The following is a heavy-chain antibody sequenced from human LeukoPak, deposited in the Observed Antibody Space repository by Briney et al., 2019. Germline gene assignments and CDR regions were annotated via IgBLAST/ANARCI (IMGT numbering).Heavy chain of an antibody. CDR1: GGSFSGYY. D-gene: IGHD6-19*01. CDR2: INHSGST. J-gene: IGHJ4*02. V-gene: IGHV4-34*01. Sequence: PSETLSLTCAVYGGSFSGYYWSWIRQPPGKGLEWIGEINHSGSTNYNPSLKSRVTISVDTSKNQFSLKLSSVTAADTAVYYCARDSSGRGRIDYWGQGTLVTVSS. CDR3: ARDSSGRGRIDY.